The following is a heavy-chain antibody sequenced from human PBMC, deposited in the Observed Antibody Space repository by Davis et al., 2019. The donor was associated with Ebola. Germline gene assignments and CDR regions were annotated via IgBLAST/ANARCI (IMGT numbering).Heavy chain of an antibody. D-gene: IGHD6-13*01. CDR2: IKHSGST. CDR3: ANGPSTGNSFSY. V-gene: IGHV4-34*01. CDR1: GGSFSGYY. J-gene: IGHJ4*02. Sequence: MPSETLSLTCAVYGGSFSGYYLSWIRQPPGKGLEWIGEIKHSGSTNYNPSLKSRVTISVDTSKDQFSLKLSSVTAADTAVYYCANGPSTGNSFSYWGQGTLVTVSS.